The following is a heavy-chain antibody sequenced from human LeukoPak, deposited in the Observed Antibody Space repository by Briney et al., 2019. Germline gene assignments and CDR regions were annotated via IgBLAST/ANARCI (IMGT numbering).Heavy chain of an antibody. J-gene: IGHJ6*03. CDR3: AKRGVAGRNYYYYYMDV. Sequence: GGSLRLSCAASGFTFSSYSMNWVRQAPGKGLEWVAFIRYDGSNKYYADPVKGRFTISRDNSKNTLYLQMNSLRAEDTAVYYCAKRGVAGRNYYYYYMDVWGKGTTVTISS. D-gene: IGHD6-19*01. V-gene: IGHV3-30*02. CDR1: GFTFSSYS. CDR2: IRYDGSNK.